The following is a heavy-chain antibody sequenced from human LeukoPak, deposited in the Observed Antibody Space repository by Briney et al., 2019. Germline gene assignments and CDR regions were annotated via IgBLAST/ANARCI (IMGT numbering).Heavy chain of an antibody. V-gene: IGHV3-49*04. CDR1: GFTFDVYA. CDR3: TRDGSGSYGRYYFDY. CDR2: IRGKAYGGTP. D-gene: IGHD1-26*01. Sequence: PGGSQRLSCTASGFTFDVYAMSWARQAPGKGREWVGFIRGKAYGGTPEYAASVKGRFTISRDDSKSIAYLQMNSLKTEDTGVYYCTRDGSGSYGRYYFDYWGEGTLVTVSS. J-gene: IGHJ4*02.